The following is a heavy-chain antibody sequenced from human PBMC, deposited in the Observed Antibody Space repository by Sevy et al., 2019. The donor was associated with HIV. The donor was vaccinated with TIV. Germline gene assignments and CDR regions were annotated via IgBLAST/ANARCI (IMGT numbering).Heavy chain of an antibody. V-gene: IGHV3-30*02. J-gene: IGHJ4*02. CDR3: AKDQRGYLDY. Sequence: GGSLRLSCAASGLTFSSYGMHWIRQAPGRGLEWVAFVRYSGSDKYYADSVKGRFTISRDYSKNTLYLEMNSLRAEDTAIYYCAKDQRGYLDYWGQGTLVTVSS. CDR2: VRYSGSDK. CDR1: GLTFSSYG. D-gene: IGHD6-25*01.